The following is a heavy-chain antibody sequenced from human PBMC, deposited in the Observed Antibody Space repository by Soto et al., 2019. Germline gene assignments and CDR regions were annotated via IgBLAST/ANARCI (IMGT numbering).Heavy chain of an antibody. CDR3: AKESGGERYAAYFDL. V-gene: IGHV3-30*18. Sequence: QVQLVESVGGVVQPGTSLRLACAASGFTLSNIGMQWVRQAPGKGLEWVAVISAGGNTKYYADSVKGRFTISRDNSKNTLFLQMNSLRTEDTAVYYCAKESGGERYAAYFDLWGQETLVTVSA. D-gene: IGHD2-21*01. CDR2: ISAGGNTK. J-gene: IGHJ4*02. CDR1: GFTLSNIG.